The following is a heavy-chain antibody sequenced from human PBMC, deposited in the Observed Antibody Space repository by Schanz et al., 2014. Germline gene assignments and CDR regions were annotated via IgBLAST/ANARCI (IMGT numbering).Heavy chain of an antibody. J-gene: IGHJ6*02. D-gene: IGHD4-17*01. CDR3: ARNYGGHSEESDRYGMDV. CDR1: GYSFSAYY. Sequence: QVQLVQSGAELKNPGASVKVSCKASGYSFSAYYIHWMRQAPGQGLEWMGIINPSGGSTTYAQKFQGRVTMTSDTSTSTVYMELSSLRSEDTAVYYCARNYGGHSEESDRYGMDVWGQGTTVTVSS. CDR2: INPSGGST. V-gene: IGHV1-46*01.